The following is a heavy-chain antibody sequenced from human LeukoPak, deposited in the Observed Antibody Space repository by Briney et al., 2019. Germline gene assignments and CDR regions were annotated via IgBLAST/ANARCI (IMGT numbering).Heavy chain of an antibody. CDR3: AREEVAVSNWFDP. CDR1: GGSISSYY. CDR2: IYYSGST. Sequence: SETLSLTCTVSGGSISSYYWSWIRQPPGKGLEWIGYIYYSGSTNYNPSLKSRVTISVDTSKNQFSLKLSSMTAADTAVYYCAREEVAVSNWFDPWGQGTLVTVSS. V-gene: IGHV4-59*01. D-gene: IGHD6-19*01. J-gene: IGHJ5*02.